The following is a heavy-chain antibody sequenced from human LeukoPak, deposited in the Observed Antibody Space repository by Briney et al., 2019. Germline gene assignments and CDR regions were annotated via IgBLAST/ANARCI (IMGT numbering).Heavy chain of an antibody. D-gene: IGHD3-10*01. J-gene: IGHJ6*03. CDR1: GYTFTGYY. CDR2: INPNSGGT. V-gene: IGHV1-2*02. Sequence: GASVKVSCKASGYTFTGYYMHWVRQAPGQGLEWMGWINPNSGGTNYAQKFQGRVTMTRDTSISTAYMELSRLRSDDTAVYYRARVGTMVREIMDVWGKGTTVTVSS. CDR3: ARVGTMVREIMDV.